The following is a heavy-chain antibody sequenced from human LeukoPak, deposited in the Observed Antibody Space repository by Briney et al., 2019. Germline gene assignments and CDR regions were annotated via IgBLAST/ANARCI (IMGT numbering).Heavy chain of an antibody. Sequence: PSETLSLTCTVSGGSISPYYWSWIRQPAGKGLEWIGRMFTSGNTNYNSSLKSRVTMSVDTSKNQFSLKLSSVTAADTAVYYCASGGSSWLNWFDPWGQGTLVTVSS. D-gene: IGHD6-13*01. V-gene: IGHV4-4*07. J-gene: IGHJ5*02. CDR1: GGSISPYY. CDR3: ASGGSSWLNWFDP. CDR2: MFTSGNT.